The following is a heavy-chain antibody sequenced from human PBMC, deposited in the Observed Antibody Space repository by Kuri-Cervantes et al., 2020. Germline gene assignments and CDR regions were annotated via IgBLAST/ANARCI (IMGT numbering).Heavy chain of an antibody. CDR1: GGSISSSSYY. CDR2: IYYSGST. Sequence: LSCTVSGGSISSSSYYWGWIRQPPGKGLEWIGSIYYSGSTYYNPSLKSRVTISVDTSKNQFSLKLSSVTAADTAVYYCARHDVHTAMVPNWFDPWGQGTLVTVSS. J-gene: IGHJ5*02. D-gene: IGHD5-18*01. V-gene: IGHV4-39*01. CDR3: ARHDVHTAMVPNWFDP.